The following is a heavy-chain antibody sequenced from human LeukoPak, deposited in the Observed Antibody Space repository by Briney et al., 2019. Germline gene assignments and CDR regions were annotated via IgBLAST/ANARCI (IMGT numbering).Heavy chain of an antibody. D-gene: IGHD3-22*01. CDR2: IIPILGIA. J-gene: IGHJ4*02. CDR3: ARGAPDPDSSGYFLSQNHFDY. Sequence: SVKVSCKASGYTFTGYYMHWVRQAPGQGLEWMGRIIPILGIANYAQKFQGRVTITADKSTSTAYMELSSLRSEDTAVYYCARGAPDPDSSGYFLSQNHFDYWGQGTLVTVSS. V-gene: IGHV1-69*04. CDR1: GYTFTGYY.